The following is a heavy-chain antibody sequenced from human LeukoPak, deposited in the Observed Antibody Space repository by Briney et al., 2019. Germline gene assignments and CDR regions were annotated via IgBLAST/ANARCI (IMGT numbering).Heavy chain of an antibody. CDR3: VRGNDYGGPHY. J-gene: IGHJ4*02. Sequence: GGSLRLSCEVSGFTFSSYWMHWVRQAAGKGLVWVSRIDRDGSRINYADSVKGRFTISRDNGKNTLFLQMNSLRAEDAAVYYCVRGNDYGGPHYWGQGTLVTVSS. D-gene: IGHD4-23*01. CDR1: GFTFSSYW. CDR2: IDRDGSRI. V-gene: IGHV3-74*01.